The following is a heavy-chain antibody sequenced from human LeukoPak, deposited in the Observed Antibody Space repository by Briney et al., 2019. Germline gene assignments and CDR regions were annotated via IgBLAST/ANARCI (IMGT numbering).Heavy chain of an antibody. CDR2: IYPGDSDT. CDR3: ARWERDFWSGPDY. J-gene: IGHJ4*02. CDR1: GYSFTSYW. V-gene: IGHV5-51*01. D-gene: IGHD3-3*01. Sequence: GESLKISCKNSGYSFTSYWIGWVRQMPGKGLEWMGIIYPGDSDTRYSPSFQGQVTISADKSISTAYLQWSSLRASDTAMYYCARWERDFWSGPDYWGQGTLVTVFS.